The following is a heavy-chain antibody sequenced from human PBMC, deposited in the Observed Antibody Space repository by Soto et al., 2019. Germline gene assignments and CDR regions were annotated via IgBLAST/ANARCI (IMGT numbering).Heavy chain of an antibody. V-gene: IGHV4-34*01. D-gene: IGHD6-19*01. J-gene: IGHJ6*03. CDR2: INHSGST. Sequence: QVQLQQWGAGLLKPSETLSLTCAVYGGSFSGYYWSWIRQPPGKGLEWIGEINHSGSTNYNPSLNSRVTISVDTSKNEFSLRLSCGAAADTAVYYCARRQSSSIDSSCWYLIDYYMDVWGKGTTVTVSS. CDR3: ARRQSSSIDSSCWYLIDYYMDV. CDR1: GGSFSGYY.